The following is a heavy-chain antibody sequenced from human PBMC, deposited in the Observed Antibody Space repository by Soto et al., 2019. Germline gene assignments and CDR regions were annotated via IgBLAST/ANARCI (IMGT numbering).Heavy chain of an antibody. V-gene: IGHV3-74*01. J-gene: IGHJ4*02. D-gene: IGHD1-26*01. CDR1: GLTFSSYC. CDR3: ARVSGSYFPFDY. CDR2: INSDGSST. Sequence: PGGSLRLSCAASGLTFSSYCMHWVRQAPGKGLVWVSRINSDGSSTSYADSVKGRFTISRDNAKNTLYLQMNSLRAEDTAVYYCARVSGSYFPFDYWGQGTLVTVSS.